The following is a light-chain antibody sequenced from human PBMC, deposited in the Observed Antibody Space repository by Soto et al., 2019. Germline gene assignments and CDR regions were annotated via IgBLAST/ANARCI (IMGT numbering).Light chain of an antibody. CDR2: AAS. CDR1: QGITSN. J-gene: IGKJ5*01. Sequence: DIQLTQSPSFLSASVGDRVTITCRASQGITSNLAWYQQKPGKAPKLLIYAASTLQSGVPSRFSGSGSGTEFTLTISSLQPEDFATYYCQQLNSYPITFGQGTRLEIK. V-gene: IGKV1-9*01. CDR3: QQLNSYPIT.